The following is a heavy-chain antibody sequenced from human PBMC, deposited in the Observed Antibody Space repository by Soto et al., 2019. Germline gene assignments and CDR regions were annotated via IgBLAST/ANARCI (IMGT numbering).Heavy chain of an antibody. D-gene: IGHD1-26*01. J-gene: IGHJ4*02. CDR2: ISAQNGNT. Sequence: QVQLVQSGAEVKKPGASVMLSCKASGYTFNKHAIMWVRQARGQGLEWMGWISAQNGNTNSAPKFQGRLTMTTDTSTSTAYLELRSLRSDDTAVYYCAKVLSGTYFDDSDYWGQGTMVTVSS. V-gene: IGHV1-18*01. CDR3: AKVLSGTYFDDSDY. CDR1: GYTFNKHA.